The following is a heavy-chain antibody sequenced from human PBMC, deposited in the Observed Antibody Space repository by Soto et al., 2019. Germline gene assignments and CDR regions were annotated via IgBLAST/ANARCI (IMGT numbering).Heavy chain of an antibody. J-gene: IGHJ6*02. D-gene: IGHD3-16*01. V-gene: IGHV3-43*01. Sequence: GGSLRLSCAGSGFRFDDYNIHWVRQAPGKGLEWVSLITWNGGNSYYADSVKGRFTISRDGTTESVSLQMTSLKREDTGLYFCARETLSYGSALDVWGQGTTVTVSS. CDR3: ARETLSYGSALDV. CDR2: ITWNGGNS. CDR1: GFRFDDYN.